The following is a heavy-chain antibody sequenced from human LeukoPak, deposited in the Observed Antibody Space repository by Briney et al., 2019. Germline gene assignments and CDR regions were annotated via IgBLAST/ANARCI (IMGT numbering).Heavy chain of an antibody. J-gene: IGHJ4*02. V-gene: IGHV5-10-1*01. CDR1: GYSFTTNW. Sequence: GESLKISCKGSGYSFTTNWISWVRQMPGQDLEWMGKIDPSDSSTNYSPSFQGHVTISVDNSISTTYLQWSSLKASDSAMYYCASRIAADQNWGQGTLVTVSS. CDR2: IDPSDSST. CDR3: ASRIAADQN. D-gene: IGHD6-13*01.